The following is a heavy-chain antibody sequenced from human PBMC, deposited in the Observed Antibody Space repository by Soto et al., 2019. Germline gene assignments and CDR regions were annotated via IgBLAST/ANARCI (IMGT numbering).Heavy chain of an antibody. CDR3: AKGLGLDV. Sequence: EVLLLESGGGLVQPGGSLRLSCEASGFSFSSFAMNWVRQAPGKGLEWVSAIGDSGASTYYADSVKGRFTISRDNSRNTLYLGLNPPRAEDTAVYYGAKGLGLDVWGNRTRLIVSS. J-gene: IGHJ6*04. D-gene: IGHD3-16*01. CDR2: IGDSGAST. CDR1: GFSFSSFA. V-gene: IGHV3-23*01.